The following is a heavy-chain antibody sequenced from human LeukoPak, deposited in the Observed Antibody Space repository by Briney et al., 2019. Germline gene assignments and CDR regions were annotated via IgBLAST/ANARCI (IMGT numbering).Heavy chain of an antibody. CDR2: INPDGGNT. J-gene: IGHJ3*01. CDR1: GYTFTNSY. Sequence: GASVKVSCKASGYTFTNSYIQWVRQAPGQVLEWMGLINPDGGNTNYAQNFQGRVTLTRDTSTSTVYMELSSLRSEDTAIYYCARIRDGYNDAYDLWGQGTVVTVPS. D-gene: IGHD5-24*01. CDR3: ARIRDGYNDAYDL. V-gene: IGHV1-46*01.